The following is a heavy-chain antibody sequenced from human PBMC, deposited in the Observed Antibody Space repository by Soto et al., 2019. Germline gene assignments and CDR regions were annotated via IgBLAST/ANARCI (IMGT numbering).Heavy chain of an antibody. Sequence: QVQLVESGGGVVQPGRSLRLSCAASGFTFSNYGMHWVLQAPGKGLEWVAVIWYDGSNKYYADSVKGRFTISRDNSKNTLYLQMNSLRAEDTAVYYCARVYSSWYSDYWGQGTLVTVSS. CDR2: IWYDGSNK. V-gene: IGHV3-33*01. D-gene: IGHD6-13*01. CDR1: GFTFSNYG. J-gene: IGHJ4*02. CDR3: ARVYSSWYSDY.